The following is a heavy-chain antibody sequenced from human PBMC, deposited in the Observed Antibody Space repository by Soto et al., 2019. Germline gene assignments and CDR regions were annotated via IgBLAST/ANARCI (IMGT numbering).Heavy chain of an antibody. CDR2: ISAYNGNT. J-gene: IGHJ5*02. V-gene: IGHV1-18*01. CDR1: GYTFTSYG. D-gene: IGHD1-20*01. Sequence: ASVKVSCKASGYTFTSYGISWVRQAPGQGLEWMGWISAYNGNTNYAQKLQGRVTMTTDTSTSTAYMELRSLRSDDTAVYYCARGMNNGNHGGLLDPWGQGTLVTVSS. CDR3: ARGMNNGNHGGLLDP.